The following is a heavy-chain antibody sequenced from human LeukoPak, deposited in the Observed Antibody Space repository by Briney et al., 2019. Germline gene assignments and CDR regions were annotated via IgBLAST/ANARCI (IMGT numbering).Heavy chain of an antibody. D-gene: IGHD6-19*01. CDR1: GFTFSSYS. V-gene: IGHV3-23*01. CDR2: ISGSGGST. J-gene: IGHJ4*02. Sequence: PGGSLRLSCAASGFTFSSYSMNWVRQAPGKGLEWVSAISGSGGSTYYADSVKGRFTISRDNSKNTLYLQMNSLRAEDTAVYYCAKESAVAGYFDYWGQGTLVTVSS. CDR3: AKESAVAGYFDY.